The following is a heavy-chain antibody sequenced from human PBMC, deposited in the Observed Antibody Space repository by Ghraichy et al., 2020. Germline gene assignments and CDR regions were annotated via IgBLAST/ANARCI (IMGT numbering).Heavy chain of an antibody. CDR1: GFTFSNYG. D-gene: IGHD2-2*01. CDR2: ISYDGGNK. J-gene: IGHJ4*02. Sequence: GESLNISCAASGFTFSNYGMYWVRQAPGKGLEWVALISYDGGNKYYGDSVKGRFTISRDNSKNTLYLQTDSLRAEDTAIYYCAKDRGYAIDYWGQGTLVTVSS. CDR3: AKDRGYAIDY. V-gene: IGHV3-30*18.